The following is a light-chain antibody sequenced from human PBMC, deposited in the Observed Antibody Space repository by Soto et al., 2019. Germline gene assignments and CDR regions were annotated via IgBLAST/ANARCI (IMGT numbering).Light chain of an antibody. Sequence: DIQLTQSPSFLSASVGDRVTITCRASQAISSYLAWYQRNPGKAPKLLIHAASTLQSGVPSRFSGSGSGTEFTLTISSLQPEDFATYYCQQLNSYPITFGQGTRLEIK. V-gene: IGKV1-9*01. CDR3: QQLNSYPIT. J-gene: IGKJ5*01. CDR2: AAS. CDR1: QAISSY.